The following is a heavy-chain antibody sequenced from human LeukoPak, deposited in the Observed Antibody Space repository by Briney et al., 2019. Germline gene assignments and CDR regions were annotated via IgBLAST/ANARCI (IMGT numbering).Heavy chain of an antibody. V-gene: IGHV4-61*01. CDR2: MYYSGST. D-gene: IGHD1-26*01. J-gene: IGHJ4*02. Sequence: SETLSLTCTVSGGSVSSGSYYWSWIRQPPGKRLEWIGYMYYSGSTNYNPSLKSRVTISVDTSKNQFSLKLSSVTAADTAVYYCAGSGNYYFDYWGQGTLVTVSS. CDR3: AGSGNYYFDY. CDR1: GGSVSSGSYY.